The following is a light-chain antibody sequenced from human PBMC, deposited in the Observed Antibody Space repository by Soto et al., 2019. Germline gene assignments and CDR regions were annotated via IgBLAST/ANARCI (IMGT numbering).Light chain of an antibody. CDR2: GAS. J-gene: IGKJ1*01. CDR1: QNIYNS. Sequence: DIQMTHSPSYMSASVGNRVMITWPKSQNIYNSLNWYQQKAGRAPAVLIYGASNLQGGVPLRFSGSGSGTDFTLTISGLQPEDSATYYCQESRSALWGTCGQGTKVDIK. CDR3: QESRSALWGT. V-gene: IGKV1-39*01.